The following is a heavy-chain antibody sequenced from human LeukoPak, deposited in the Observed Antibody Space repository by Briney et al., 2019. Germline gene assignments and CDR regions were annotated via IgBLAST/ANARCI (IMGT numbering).Heavy chain of an antibody. Sequence: PGGSLRLSCAASGFTFDDYAMHWVRQAPGKGLEWVAVISYDGSNKYYADSVKGRFTISRDNSKNTLYLQMNSLRAEDTAVYYCARDRAMIAYAFDIWGQGTMVTVSS. V-gene: IGHV3-30-3*01. CDR3: ARDRAMIAYAFDI. J-gene: IGHJ3*02. D-gene: IGHD3-22*01. CDR2: ISYDGSNK. CDR1: GFTFDDYA.